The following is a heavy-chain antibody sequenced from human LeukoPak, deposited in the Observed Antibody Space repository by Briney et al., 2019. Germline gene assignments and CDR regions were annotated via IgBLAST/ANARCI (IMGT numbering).Heavy chain of an antibody. D-gene: IGHD3-22*01. CDR1: GFSLSTSGMC. CDR3: ARMFYDSSGYNLDY. V-gene: IGHV2-70*01. Sequence: SGPTLVNPTQTLTLTCTFSGFSLSTSGMCVSWIRQPPGKALEWLALIDWDDDKYYSTSLKTRLTISKDTSKNQVVLTMTNVDPVDTATYYCARMFYDSSGYNLDYWGQGTLVTVSS. J-gene: IGHJ4*02. CDR2: IDWDDDK.